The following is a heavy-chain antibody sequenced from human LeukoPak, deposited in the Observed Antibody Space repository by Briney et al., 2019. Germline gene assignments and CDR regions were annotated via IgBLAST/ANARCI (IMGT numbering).Heavy chain of an antibody. CDR2: INPSGGST. CDR1: GYTFTTYY. V-gene: IGHV1-46*01. CDR3: ARVGVAGPFDY. D-gene: IGHD6-19*01. Sequence: ASVKVSCKASGYTFTTYYIQWVRQAPGQGLEWMGIINPSGGSTSYAQNFQGRVTMTRDASTSTVSMELSSLRSDDTAVYYCARVGVAGPFDYWGQGTLVTVSS. J-gene: IGHJ4*02.